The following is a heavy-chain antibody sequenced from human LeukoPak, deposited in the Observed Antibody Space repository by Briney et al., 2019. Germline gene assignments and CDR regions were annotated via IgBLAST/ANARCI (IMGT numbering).Heavy chain of an antibody. CDR1: GGTVSSYA. D-gene: IGHD5-12*01. CDR3: ASSYVATFDF. CDR2: INRMSGAA. V-gene: IGHV1-69*06. J-gene: IGHJ4*02. Sequence: ASVKVSCKSSGGTVSSYAISWVRQAPGQGLEWLEGINRMSGAANYAQKFQGRVTLSVDKSTSTVYMELRSLRSDDTAVYYCASSYVATFDFWGQGTPVSVSS.